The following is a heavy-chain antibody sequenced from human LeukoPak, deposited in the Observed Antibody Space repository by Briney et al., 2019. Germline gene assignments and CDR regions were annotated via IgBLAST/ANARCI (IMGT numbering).Heavy chain of an antibody. V-gene: IGHV3-74*01. D-gene: IGHD3-3*01. J-gene: IGHJ4*02. Sequence: GGSLRLSCAASGFTFSSYWMHWVRQAPGKGLVWVSRINSDGSSTSYADSVKGRFTISRDNAKNTLYPQMNSLRAEDTAVYYCAREQANSYYDFWSGQNSLLDYWGQGTLVTVSS. CDR2: INSDGSST. CDR1: GFTFSSYW. CDR3: AREQANSYYDFWSGQNSLLDY.